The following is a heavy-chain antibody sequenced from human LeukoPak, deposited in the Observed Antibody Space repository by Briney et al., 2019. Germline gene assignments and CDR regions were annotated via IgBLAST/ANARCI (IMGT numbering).Heavy chain of an antibody. D-gene: IGHD3-22*01. V-gene: IGHV1-69*04. Sequence: ASVKVSCKASGGTFSSYAISWVRQAPGQGLEWMGRIIPILGIANYAQKFQGRVTITADKSTSTAYMELSSLRSEDTAVYYCAREHKDTMIVVVTSYGMDVWGQGTRSPSP. CDR1: GGTFSSYA. CDR3: AREHKDTMIVVVTSYGMDV. J-gene: IGHJ6*02. CDR2: IIPILGIA.